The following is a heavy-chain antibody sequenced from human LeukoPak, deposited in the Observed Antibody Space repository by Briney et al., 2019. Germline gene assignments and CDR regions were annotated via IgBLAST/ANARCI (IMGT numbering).Heavy chain of an antibody. CDR2: ISYDGSNK. V-gene: IGHV3-30*18. J-gene: IGHJ4*02. Sequence: PGGSLRLSCAASGFTFSSFSVHWVRQAPGKGLEWVAVISYDGSNKYYAESVKGRFTISRDNSKNTLYLQMNSLRAEDTAVYYCAKDPGYSYGYSPYFDSWGQGTLVTVSS. CDR3: AKDPGYSYGYSPYFDS. CDR1: GFTFSSFS. D-gene: IGHD5-18*01.